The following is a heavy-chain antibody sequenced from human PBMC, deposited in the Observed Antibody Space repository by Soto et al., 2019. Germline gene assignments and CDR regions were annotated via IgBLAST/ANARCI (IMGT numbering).Heavy chain of an antibody. Sequence: QVQLVQSGAEVKKPGSSVKVSCKASGDTDTNYVISWVRQAPGQGLEWMGGIFPKFGTTYSAQKLQDRLTITADESTSTVYLHLSPLRLDATPVYYCAAEMTFEKLPIVWGPGTTLTVPS. CDR1: GDTDTNYV. V-gene: IGHV1-69*01. CDR3: AAEMTFEKLPIV. D-gene: IGHD3-9*01. J-gene: IGHJ6*02. CDR2: IFPKFGTT.